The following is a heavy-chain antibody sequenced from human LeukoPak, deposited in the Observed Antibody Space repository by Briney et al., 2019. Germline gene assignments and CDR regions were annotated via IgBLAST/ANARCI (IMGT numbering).Heavy chain of an antibody. V-gene: IGHV3-21*01. D-gene: IGHD3-10*01. J-gene: IGHJ6*02. CDR2: ITGSSTYI. CDR3: ARDQYYYGSGSYYYYGMDV. Sequence: GGSLRLSCAASGFTFSSYSMNWVRLAPGKGLEWVSSITGSSTYIYYTDSVKGRFTISRDNAKNSLYLQMNSLRAEDTAVYYCARDQYYYGSGSYYYYGMDVWGQGTTVTVSS. CDR1: GFTFSSYS.